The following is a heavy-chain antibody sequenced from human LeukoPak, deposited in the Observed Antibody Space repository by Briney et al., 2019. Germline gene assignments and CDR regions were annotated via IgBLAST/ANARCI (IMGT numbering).Heavy chain of an antibody. J-gene: IGHJ4*02. CDR3: ARQDSSSAEVDY. Sequence: SETLSLTCTVSGGSISSYYWNWIRQPPGKGLEWIGYIYYSGSTYYNPSLKSRVTISVDTSKNQFSLKLSSVTAADTAVYYCARQDSSSAEVDYWGQGTLVTVSS. V-gene: IGHV4-59*08. D-gene: IGHD6-6*01. CDR1: GGSISSYY. CDR2: IYYSGST.